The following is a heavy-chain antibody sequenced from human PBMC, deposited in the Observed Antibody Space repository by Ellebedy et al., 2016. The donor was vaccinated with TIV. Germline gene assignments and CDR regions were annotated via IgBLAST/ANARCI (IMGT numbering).Heavy chain of an antibody. CDR1: GASTSSYY. D-gene: IGHD3-10*01. CDR3: ARDLKVWFGELRYYYYGMDV. CDR2: IYPRGRT. V-gene: IGHV4-4*07. Sequence: MPSETLSLTCTASGASTSSYYWSWIRQPAGKGLEWIGRIYPRGRTTYNPSLKTRVTMSVDTTKHQFSLKVRSVTAADTAVYDCARDLKVWFGELRYYYYGMDVWGQGTTVTVSS. J-gene: IGHJ6*02.